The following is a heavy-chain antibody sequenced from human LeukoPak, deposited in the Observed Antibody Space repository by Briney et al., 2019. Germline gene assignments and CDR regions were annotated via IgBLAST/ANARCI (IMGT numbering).Heavy chain of an antibody. CDR3: ARGRGHYDYVWGSYRLNWFDP. Sequence: SETLSLTCAVYGGSFSGYYWSWIRQPPGKGLEWIGEINHSGSTNYNPSLKSRVTISVDTSKNQFSLKLSPVTAADTAVYYCARGRGHYDYVWGSYRLNWFDPWGQGTLVTVSS. CDR2: INHSGST. J-gene: IGHJ5*02. V-gene: IGHV4-34*01. CDR1: GGSFSGYY. D-gene: IGHD3-16*02.